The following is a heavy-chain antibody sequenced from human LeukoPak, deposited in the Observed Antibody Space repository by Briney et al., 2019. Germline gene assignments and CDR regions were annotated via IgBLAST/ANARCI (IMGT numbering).Heavy chain of an antibody. CDR2: IYYTGST. CDR1: GGSISSTSYY. D-gene: IGHD2-2*01. CDR3: ARPYCDTICYAALFDC. V-gene: IGHV4-39*01. J-gene: IGHJ4*02. Sequence: NPSETLSLTCTVSGGSISSTSYYWGWIRQPPGQGLEWNVYIYYTGSTYYNPSLKSRVTISADTSRNQFSPKLSSVTAADTAVYYCARPYCDTICYAALFDCWGQGTLVTVSS.